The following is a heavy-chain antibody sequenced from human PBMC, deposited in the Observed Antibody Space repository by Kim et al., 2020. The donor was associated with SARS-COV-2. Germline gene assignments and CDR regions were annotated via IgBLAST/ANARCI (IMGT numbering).Heavy chain of an antibody. J-gene: IGHJ6*02. Sequence: YPDSVKGRLTNSRDNAKNSLYLQMNSLRAEDTAVYYCATGYSSSWYPMDVWGQGTTVTVSS. CDR3: ATGYSSSWYPMDV. V-gene: IGHV3-11*04. D-gene: IGHD6-13*01.